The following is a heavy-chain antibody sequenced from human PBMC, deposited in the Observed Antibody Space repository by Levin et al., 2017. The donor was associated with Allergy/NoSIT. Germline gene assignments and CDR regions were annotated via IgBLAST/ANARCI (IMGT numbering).Heavy chain of an antibody. J-gene: IGHJ4*02. Sequence: PGESLKISCVASGFTFTDNWMTWVRQAPGKGLEWLASINQLGSEKYCVDSVKGRFTISRDNAKNSLFLQLSSLRVEDTAVYYCASHTGWSFDSWGQGTLVTVSS. D-gene: IGHD6-19*01. CDR2: INQLGSEK. V-gene: IGHV3-7*01. CDR3: ASHTGWSFDS. CDR1: GFTFTDNW.